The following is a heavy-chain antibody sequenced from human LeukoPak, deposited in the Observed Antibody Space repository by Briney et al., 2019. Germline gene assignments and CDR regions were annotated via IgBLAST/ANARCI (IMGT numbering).Heavy chain of an antibody. Sequence: GGSLRLSCAASGFTFSSYSMNWVRQAPGKGLEWVSYISSSSSTIYYADSVKGRFTIPRDNAKNSLYLQMNSLRDEDTAVYYCARQPYVDTAMVLYGMDVWGQGTTVTVSS. CDR2: ISSSSSTI. J-gene: IGHJ6*02. V-gene: IGHV3-48*02. D-gene: IGHD5-18*01. CDR1: GFTFSSYS. CDR3: ARQPYVDTAMVLYGMDV.